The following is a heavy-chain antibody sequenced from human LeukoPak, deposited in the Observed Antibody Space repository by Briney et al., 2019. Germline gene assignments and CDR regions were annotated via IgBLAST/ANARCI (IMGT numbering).Heavy chain of an antibody. Sequence: SETLSLTCTVSGYSISSGYYWGWIRQPPGKGLEWIGSIYHSGSTNYNPSLKSRVTMSVDTSKNQFSLKLNSVTAADTAVYYCARAAMVRGVYRYYYYYMDVWGKGTTVTISS. D-gene: IGHD3-10*01. CDR1: GYSISSGYY. CDR3: ARAAMVRGVYRYYYYYMDV. V-gene: IGHV4-38-2*02. CDR2: IYHSGST. J-gene: IGHJ6*03.